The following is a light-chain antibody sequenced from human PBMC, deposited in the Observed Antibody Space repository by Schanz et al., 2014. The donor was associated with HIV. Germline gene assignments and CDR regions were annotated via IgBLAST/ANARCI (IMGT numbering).Light chain of an antibody. CDR2: SAS. CDR1: QTVSSNS. J-gene: IGKJ4*01. V-gene: IGKV3-20*01. Sequence: EIVLTQSPVILSLSPGERATLSCRASQTVSSNSLGWYQQKRGQVPRLLIYSASSRANGIPDRFSGSGSGTDFTLTISRLEPEDFAVYYCQQYGNSPLTFGGGTKVEIK. CDR3: QQYGNSPLT.